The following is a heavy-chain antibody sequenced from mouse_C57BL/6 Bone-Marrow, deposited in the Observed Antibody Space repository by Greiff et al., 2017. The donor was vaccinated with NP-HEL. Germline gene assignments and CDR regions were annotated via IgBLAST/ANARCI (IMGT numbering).Heavy chain of an antibody. J-gene: IGHJ2*01. D-gene: IGHD6-1*01. CDR3: TRCQTRDY. CDR2: IDPETGGT. V-gene: IGHV1-15*01. CDR1: GYTFTDYE. Sequence: QVQLKESGAELVRPGASVTLSCKASGYTFTDYEMHWVKQTPVHGLEWIGAIDPETGGTAYNQKFKGKAILTADKSSSTAYMELRSLTSEDSAVYYCTRCQTRDYWGQGTTLTVSS.